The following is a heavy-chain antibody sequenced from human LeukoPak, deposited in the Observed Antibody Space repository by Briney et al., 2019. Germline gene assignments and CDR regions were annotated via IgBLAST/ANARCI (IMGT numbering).Heavy chain of an antibody. CDR1: GFTFSSDA. J-gene: IGHJ5*02. D-gene: IGHD3-10*01. V-gene: IGHV3-23*01. CDR3: ANSRGHGSGNL. Sequence: GGSLRLSCAASGFTFSSDAMNWVRQAPGKGLEWVTSIREGGGSTFYADAVKGRFTISRDNSKNTVYLQMDSLRAEDTAVYYCANSRGHGSGNLWGQGTLVTVSS. CDR2: IREGGGST.